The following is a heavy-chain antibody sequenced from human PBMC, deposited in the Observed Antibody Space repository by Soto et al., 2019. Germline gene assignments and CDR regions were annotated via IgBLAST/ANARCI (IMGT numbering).Heavy chain of an antibody. Sequence: ASVKVSCKASGYTFTGYYMHWVRQAPGQGLEWMGWINPNSGGTNYAQKFQGWVTMTRDTSISTAYMELSRLRSDDTAVYYCAISHCSCTSCFFGHYYYGIDVWGQGTTVTVSS. CDR2: INPNSGGT. CDR3: AISHCSCTSCFFGHYYYGIDV. D-gene: IGHD2-2*01. V-gene: IGHV1-2*04. J-gene: IGHJ6*02. CDR1: GYTFTGYY.